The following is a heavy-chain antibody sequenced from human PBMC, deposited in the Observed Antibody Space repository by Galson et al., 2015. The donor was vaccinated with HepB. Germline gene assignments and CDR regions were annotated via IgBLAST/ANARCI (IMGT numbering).Heavy chain of an antibody. J-gene: IGHJ4*02. D-gene: IGHD3-10*01. CDR3: ARDHEGNFDY. CDR1: GGYVSSGSNY. Sequence: ETLSLTCTVSGGYVSSGSNYWNWIRQPPGKGLEWIGYIYHSGSTNYNPSLKSRVTMSVDTSKNQFSLKLRSVTAADTAVYYCARDHEGNFDYWGQGTLVTVSS. CDR2: IYHSGST. V-gene: IGHV4-61*01.